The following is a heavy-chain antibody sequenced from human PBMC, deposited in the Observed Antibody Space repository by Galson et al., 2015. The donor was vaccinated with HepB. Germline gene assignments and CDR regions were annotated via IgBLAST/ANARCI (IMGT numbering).Heavy chain of an antibody. Sequence: SVKVSCKASGYTFTSYGISWVRQAPGQGLEWMGWISAYNGNTNYAQKLQGRVAMTTDTSTSTAYMELRSLRSDDTAVYYCARVGDIVVVPAAITPNYYYYGMDVWGQGTTVTVSS. CDR1: GYTFTSYG. J-gene: IGHJ6*02. D-gene: IGHD2-2*01. CDR3: ARVGDIVVVPAAITPNYYYYGMDV. CDR2: ISAYNGNT. V-gene: IGHV1-18*04.